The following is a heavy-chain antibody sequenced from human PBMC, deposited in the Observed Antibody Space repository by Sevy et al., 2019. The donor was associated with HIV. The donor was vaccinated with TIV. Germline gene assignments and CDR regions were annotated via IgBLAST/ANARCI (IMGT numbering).Heavy chain of an antibody. J-gene: IGHJ6*02. CDR2: INDDGGTT. D-gene: IGHD3-3*01. V-gene: IGHV3-64*01. Sequence: GGSLRLSCAASVFTLRTYGMHWVRQPPGKGLEYVAGINDDGGTTHYAYSVKGRFSISRDNSKNRVYLQMDGLRVEDMGVYYCARDAPGDFWSGAGMDVWGQGTTVTVSS. CDR3: ARDAPGDFWSGAGMDV. CDR1: VFTLRTYG.